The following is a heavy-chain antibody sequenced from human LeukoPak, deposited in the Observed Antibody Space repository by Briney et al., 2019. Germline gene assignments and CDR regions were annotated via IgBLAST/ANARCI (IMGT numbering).Heavy chain of an antibody. V-gene: IGHV3-21*01. CDR1: GFTLNTYT. CDR2: ISTSSYYI. CDR3: ARAHDFWSGYWDSYYMDV. D-gene: IGHD3-3*01. J-gene: IGHJ6*03. Sequence: GGSLRLSCAASGFTLNTYTMNWVRQAPGKGLEWVSSISTSSYYIYYANSLKGRFTISRDDAKNSLYLQMNSLRAEDTAVYYCARAHDFWSGYWDSYYMDVWGKGTTVTVSS.